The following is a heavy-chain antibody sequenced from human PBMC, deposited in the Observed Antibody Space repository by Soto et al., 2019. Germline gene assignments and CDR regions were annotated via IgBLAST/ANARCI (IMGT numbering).Heavy chain of an antibody. Sequence: SETLSLTCAVSGGSFSAYHWTWIRQTPGKGLEWIGEISHSGSTNYKPSLKSRVTISADPSKKQFSLNLTSMTAADSGAYYCARGECSSNYCFTRWALDIWGQGTVVTVS. CDR3: ARGECSSNYCFTRWALDI. V-gene: IGHV4-34*01. CDR2: ISHSGST. J-gene: IGHJ3*02. D-gene: IGHD2-2*01. CDR1: GGSFSAYH.